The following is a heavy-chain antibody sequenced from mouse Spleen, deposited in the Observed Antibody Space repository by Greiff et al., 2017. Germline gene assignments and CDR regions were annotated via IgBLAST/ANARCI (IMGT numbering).Heavy chain of an antibody. CDR1: GFTFSSCG. Sequence: EVHLVESGGGLVQPGGSRKLSCAASGFTFSSCGMHWVRQAPEKGLEWVAYISSGSSTIYYADTVKGRFTISRDNPKNTLFLQMTSLRSEDTAMYYCARGRYSAGFAYWGQGTLVTVSA. D-gene: IGHD2-14*01. CDR3: ARGRYSAGFAY. J-gene: IGHJ3*01. V-gene: IGHV5-17*02. CDR2: ISSGSSTI.